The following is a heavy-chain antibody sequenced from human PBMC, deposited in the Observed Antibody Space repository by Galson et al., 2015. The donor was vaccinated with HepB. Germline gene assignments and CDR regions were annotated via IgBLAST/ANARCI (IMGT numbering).Heavy chain of an antibody. D-gene: IGHD3-9*01. CDR2: IVVGSGNT. CDR1: GFTFTSSA. CDR3: AAFHRRYYDIWGGMDV. J-gene: IGHJ6*02. V-gene: IGHV1-58*01. Sequence: SVKVSCKASGFTFTSSAVQWVRQARGQRLEWIGWIVVGSGNTNYAQKFQERVTITRDMSTSTAYMELSSLRSEDTAVYYCAAFHRRYYDIWGGMDVWGQGTTVTVSS.